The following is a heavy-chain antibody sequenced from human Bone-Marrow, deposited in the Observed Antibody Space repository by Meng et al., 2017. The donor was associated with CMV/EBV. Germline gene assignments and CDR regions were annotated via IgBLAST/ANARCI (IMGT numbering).Heavy chain of an antibody. D-gene: IGHD4/OR15-4a*01. Sequence: GESLKISCAASGFTFSDHYMDWVRQAPGKGLEWVGRTRNKANSYTTEYAASVKGRFTISRDDSKNSLYLQMNSLKTEDTAVYYCASGVYGGSYYYYGMDVWGQGTTVTGYS. CDR2: TRNKANSYTT. CDR1: GFTFSDHY. V-gene: IGHV3-72*01. J-gene: IGHJ6*01. CDR3: ASGVYGGSYYYYGMDV.